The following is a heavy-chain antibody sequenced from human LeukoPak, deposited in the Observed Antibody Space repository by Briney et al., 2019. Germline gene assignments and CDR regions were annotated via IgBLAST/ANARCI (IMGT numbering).Heavy chain of an antibody. J-gene: IGHJ4*02. Sequence: PGGSLRLSCAASGFTFSSYAMHWVRQAPGKGLEWVAVISYDGSNKYYADSVKGRFTISRDNSKNTLYLQMNSLRAEDTAVYYCARGRRYDFWSGYYKRILDYWGQGTLVTVSS. V-gene: IGHV3-30-3*01. CDR2: ISYDGSNK. CDR1: GFTFSSYA. CDR3: ARGRRYDFWSGYYKRILDY. D-gene: IGHD3-3*01.